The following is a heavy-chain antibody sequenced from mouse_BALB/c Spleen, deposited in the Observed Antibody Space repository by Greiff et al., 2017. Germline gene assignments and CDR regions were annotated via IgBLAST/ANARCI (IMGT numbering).Heavy chain of an antibody. D-gene: IGHD1-2*01. CDR1: GYTFTSYW. CDR3: TRGLRLPFDY. CDR2: IYPSDSYT. J-gene: IGHJ2*01. V-gene: IGHV1-69*02. Sequence: QVQLQQSGAELVRPGASVKLSCKASGYTFTSYWINWVKQRPGQGLEWIGNIYPSDSYTNYNQKFKDKATLTVDKSSSTAYMQLSSPTSEDSAVYYCTRGLRLPFDYWGQGTTLTVSS.